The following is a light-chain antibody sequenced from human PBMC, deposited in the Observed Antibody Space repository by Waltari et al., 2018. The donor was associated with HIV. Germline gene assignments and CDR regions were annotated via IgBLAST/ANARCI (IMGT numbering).Light chain of an antibody. CDR2: RNA. V-gene: IGLV1-44*01. Sequence: QSVLTQTPSASRAPGQRILMSCSGTNSTVGNNFVSWFQQVSGGAPKLVIYRNAQRPSGVPARFSAAKSGSTSSLAIAGLQSDDEAEYFCASWDDKLNHWVFGGGTKLTV. CDR3: ASWDDKLNHWV. J-gene: IGLJ3*02. CDR1: NSTVGNNF.